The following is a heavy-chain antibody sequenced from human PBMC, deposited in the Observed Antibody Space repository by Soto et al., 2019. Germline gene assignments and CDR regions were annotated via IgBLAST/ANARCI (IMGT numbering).Heavy chain of an antibody. CDR1: DFDFSSYG. Sequence: GESLRLSCSASDFDFSSYGIHWVRQAPGTGLEWVAASSYDGRETFYADSAKGRFTVSKEMSKNTAFLQMNALRHEDTAVYFCARDSGWPILNFDNWGQGTPVTVSS. CDR3: ARDSGWPILNFDN. D-gene: IGHD3-10*01. V-gene: IGHV3-30*03. J-gene: IGHJ4*02. CDR2: SSYDGRET.